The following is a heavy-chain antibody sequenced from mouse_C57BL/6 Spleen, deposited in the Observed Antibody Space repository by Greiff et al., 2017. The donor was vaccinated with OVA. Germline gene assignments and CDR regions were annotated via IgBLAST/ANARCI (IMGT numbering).Heavy chain of an antibody. V-gene: IGHV1-64*01. CDR1: GYTFTSYW. CDR3: ARTTVVAEAMDY. D-gene: IGHD1-1*01. CDR2: IHPNSGST. J-gene: IGHJ4*01. Sequence: QVQLQQSGAELVKPGASVKLSCKASGYTFTSYWMHWVKQRPGQGLEWIGMIHPNSGSTNYNEKFKSKATLTVDKSSSTAYMQLSSLTSEDSAVYYCARTTVVAEAMDYWGQGTSVTVSS.